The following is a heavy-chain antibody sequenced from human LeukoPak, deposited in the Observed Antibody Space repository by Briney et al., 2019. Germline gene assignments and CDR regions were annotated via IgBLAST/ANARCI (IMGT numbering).Heavy chain of an antibody. CDR1: GFTFSSYW. CDR3: ARDTSTGVDTAMVGDY. D-gene: IGHD5-18*01. V-gene: IGHV3-74*01. Sequence: GGSLRLSCAASGFTFSSYWMHWVRQAPGKGLVWVSRINSDGSSTSYADSVKGRFTISRDNAKNSLYLQMNSLRAEDTAVYYCARDTSTGVDTAMVGDYWGQGTLVTVSS. CDR2: INSDGSST. J-gene: IGHJ4*02.